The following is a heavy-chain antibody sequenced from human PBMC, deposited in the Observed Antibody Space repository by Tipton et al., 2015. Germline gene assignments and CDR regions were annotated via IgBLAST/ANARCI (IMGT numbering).Heavy chain of an antibody. D-gene: IGHD5-12*01. CDR3: ARVKVATMLYYFDY. CDR1: GASISSNNW. V-gene: IGHV4-4*02. J-gene: IGHJ4*02. CDR2: IFHAGTT. Sequence: TLSLTCGVSGASISSNNWWSWVRQPPGKGLEWIGEIFHAGTTNYNPSLKSRVTISVDKSKNQFSLRLTSVAAADTAVYYCARVKVATMLYYFDYWGQGTLVTVSS.